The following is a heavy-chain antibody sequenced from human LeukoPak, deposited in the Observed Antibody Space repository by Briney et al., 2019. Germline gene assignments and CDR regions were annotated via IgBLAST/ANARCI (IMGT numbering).Heavy chain of an antibody. CDR3: AKDHSRYFDWFEYYFDY. CDR2: ISYDGSNK. CDR1: GFTFSSYG. D-gene: IGHD3-9*01. V-gene: IGHV3-30*18. J-gene: IGHJ4*02. Sequence: GGSLRLSCAASGFTFSSYGMHWVRQAPGKGLEWVAVISYDGSNKYYADSVKGRFTISRDNSKNTLYLQMNSLRAEDTAVYYCAKDHSRYFDWFEYYFDYWGQGTLVTVSS.